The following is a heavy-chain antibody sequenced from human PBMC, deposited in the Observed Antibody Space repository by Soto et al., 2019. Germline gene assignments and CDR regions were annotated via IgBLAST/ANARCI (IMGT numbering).Heavy chain of an antibody. V-gene: IGHV4-34*01. CDR2: INHSGST. Sequence: PSETLSLTCAVYGGSFSGCYWSWIRQPPGKGLEWIGEINHSGSTNYNPSLKSRVTISVDTSKNQFSLKLSSVTAADTAVYYCARGEGRRVPAAITQFARHNWFDPWGQGTLVTVSS. CDR3: ARGEGRRVPAAITQFARHNWFDP. J-gene: IGHJ5*02. D-gene: IGHD2-2*02. CDR1: GGSFSGCY.